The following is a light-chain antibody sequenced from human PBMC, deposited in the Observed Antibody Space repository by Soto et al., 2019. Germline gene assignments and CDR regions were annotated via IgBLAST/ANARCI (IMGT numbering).Light chain of an antibody. CDR3: QQYNNWPPWT. V-gene: IGKV3-15*01. J-gene: IGKJ1*01. CDR1: QTVSRN. CDR2: DAS. Sequence: EIGMTQSASTLSVSAGERATLSCRSSQTVSRNLAWYQQKPGQAPRLLISDASTRATGIPARFSGSGSGTEFTLTISSLQSEDFAVYYCQQYNNWPPWTFGQGTKVDIK.